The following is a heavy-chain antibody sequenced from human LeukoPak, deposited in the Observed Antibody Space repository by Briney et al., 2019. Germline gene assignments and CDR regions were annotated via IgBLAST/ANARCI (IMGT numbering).Heavy chain of an antibody. V-gene: IGHV4-59*08. Sequence: SETLSLTCTVSGDSISSNFWSWIRQPPGKGLEWIGYIYNSGSTRHNPSLKSRATISEDTSKNQLSLKLNSVTAADTGVYYCVRAKPNWNPPDYWGRGTLVTVSS. J-gene: IGHJ4*02. D-gene: IGHD1-1*01. CDR1: GDSISSNF. CDR2: IYNSGST. CDR3: VRAKPNWNPPDY.